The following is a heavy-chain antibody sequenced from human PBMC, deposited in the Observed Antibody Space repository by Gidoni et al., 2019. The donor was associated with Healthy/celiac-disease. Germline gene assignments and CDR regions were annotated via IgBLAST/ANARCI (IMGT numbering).Heavy chain of an antibody. D-gene: IGHD2-15*01. V-gene: IGHV4-59*01. CDR1: GGSISRYY. Sequence: QVQLQESGPGLVKPSETLSLTCTVSGGSISRYYWSWIRQPPGKGLEWIGYIYYSGSTNYNPSLKSRVTISVDTSKNQFSLKLSSVTAADTAVYYCARGLGYCSGGSCYSNWFDPWGQGTLVTVSS. CDR2: IYYSGST. J-gene: IGHJ5*02. CDR3: ARGLGYCSGGSCYSNWFDP.